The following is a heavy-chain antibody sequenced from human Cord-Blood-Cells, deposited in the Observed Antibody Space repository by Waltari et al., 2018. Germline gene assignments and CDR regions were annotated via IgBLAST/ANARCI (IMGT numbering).Heavy chain of an antibody. J-gene: IGHJ6*03. CDR1: GFTFSSYG. CDR3: AKEGLQYYYYMDV. D-gene: IGHD4-4*01. CDR2: ISYDGSNK. V-gene: IGHV3-30*18. Sequence: QVQLVESGGGVVQPGRSLRLSCVASGFTFSSYGMHWVRQAPGKGLEWVAVISYDGSNKYYADSVKGRFTISRDNSKNTLYLQMNSLRAEDTAVYYCAKEGLQYYYYMDVWGKGTTVTVSS.